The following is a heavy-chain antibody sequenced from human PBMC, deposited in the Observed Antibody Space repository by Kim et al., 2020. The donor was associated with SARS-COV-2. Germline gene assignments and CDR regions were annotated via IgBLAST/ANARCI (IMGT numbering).Heavy chain of an antibody. Sequence: GGSLRLSCVASGFTFSSYSMNWVRQAPGKGLEWVSSISSSSSYIYYADSVKGRFTISRDNAKNSLYLQMNSLRAEDTAVYYCARDRYYDSSGYRNFDYWGQGTLVTVSS. J-gene: IGHJ4*02. CDR3: ARDRYYDSSGYRNFDY. CDR1: GFTFSSYS. CDR2: ISSSSSYI. V-gene: IGHV3-21*01. D-gene: IGHD3-22*01.